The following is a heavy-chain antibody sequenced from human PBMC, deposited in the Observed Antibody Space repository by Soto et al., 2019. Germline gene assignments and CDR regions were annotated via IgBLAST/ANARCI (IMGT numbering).Heavy chain of an antibody. V-gene: IGHV3-30*10. CDR1: GFDFSTYD. CDR3: AKAAFCNCQSCYWYFCL. Sequence: QLQLVESGGGLVQPGRSLRLSCAASGFDFSTYDMHWVRQAPGKGLEWVAFISSDGSSNYYTCFLEGRLTVSRDNSNNTLFLQLANLRSDDTSTHDCAKAAFCNCQSCYWYFCLWGRGTLVTVSS. CDR2: ISSDGSSN. J-gene: IGHJ2*01. D-gene: IGHD2-15*01.